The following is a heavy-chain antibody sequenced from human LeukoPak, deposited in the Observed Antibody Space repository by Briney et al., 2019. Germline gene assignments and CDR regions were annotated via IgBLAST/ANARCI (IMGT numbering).Heavy chain of an antibody. J-gene: IGHJ4*02. CDR1: GGTFSSYA. Sequence: ASVKVSCKASGGTFSSYAISWVRQAPGQGLEWMGGIIPIFGTANYAQKFQGRVTITADKSTSTAYMELSSLRTEDTAVYYCARHSAEKYTGAYGWAPPDDYWGQGTLVTVSS. CDR3: ARHSAEKYTGAYGWAPPDDY. V-gene: IGHV1-69*06. D-gene: IGHD7-27*01. CDR2: IIPIFGTA.